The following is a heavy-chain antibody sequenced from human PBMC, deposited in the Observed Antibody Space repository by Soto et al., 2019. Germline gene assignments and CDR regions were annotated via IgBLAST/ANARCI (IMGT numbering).Heavy chain of an antibody. Sequence: SETLSLTCTVSGGSISRSNYYWGWIRQPPGKGLEWIGNIYYSGSTYYNPSLKSRVTISVDTSKNQFSLKLSSVTAADTAVYYCARHPRQGTSYVDYWGQGTLVTVSS. CDR1: GGSISRSNYY. CDR2: IYYSGST. J-gene: IGHJ4*02. D-gene: IGHD1-1*01. CDR3: ARHPRQGTSYVDY. V-gene: IGHV4-39*01.